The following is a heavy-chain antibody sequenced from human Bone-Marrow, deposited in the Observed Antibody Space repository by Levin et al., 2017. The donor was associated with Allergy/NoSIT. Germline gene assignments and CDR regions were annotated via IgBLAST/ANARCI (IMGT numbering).Heavy chain of an antibody. CDR3: TTDRSVSAVRYCSSTSCYTLGNWFDP. D-gene: IGHD2-2*02. CDR2: IKSKTDGGTT. V-gene: IGHV3-15*01. Sequence: GGSLRLSCAASGFTFSNAWMSWVRQAPGKGLEWVGRIKSKTDGGTTDYAAPVKGRFTISRDDSKNTLYLQMNSLKTEDTAVYYCTTDRSVSAVRYCSSTSCYTLGNWFDPWGQGTLVTVSS. CDR1: GFTFSNAW. J-gene: IGHJ5*02.